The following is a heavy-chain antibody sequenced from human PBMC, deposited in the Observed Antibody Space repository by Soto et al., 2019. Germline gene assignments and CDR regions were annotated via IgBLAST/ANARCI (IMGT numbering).Heavy chain of an antibody. D-gene: IGHD5-12*01. CDR1: GFSFIYSA. Sequence: PGGSRRRSWVGSGFSFIYSAFHWVRQAPGKGLDWVAHIIFDGTKKYYADSVKGRFTISRDNSKNTLYLQMNSLRAEDSAVYYCARSNGYNLLDYWGQGTLVTVSS. CDR3: ARSNGYNLLDY. CDR2: IIFDGTKK. V-gene: IGHV3-30-3*01. J-gene: IGHJ4*02.